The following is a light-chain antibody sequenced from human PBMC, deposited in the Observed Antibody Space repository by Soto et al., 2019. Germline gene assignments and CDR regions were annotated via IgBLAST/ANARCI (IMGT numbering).Light chain of an antibody. J-gene: IGLJ1*01. V-gene: IGLV2-14*03. CDR2: DVS. CDR1: SSDVGGYAS. CDR3: GSYTASSTQV. Sequence: QSALTHAASVSWSPGQSITISCTGTSSDVGGYASVSWYQQHPGKAPKLMIYDVSNRPSGVSDRFSGSKSGNTASLTISGLQAEDEADYYCGSYTASSTQVFGTGTKVTVL.